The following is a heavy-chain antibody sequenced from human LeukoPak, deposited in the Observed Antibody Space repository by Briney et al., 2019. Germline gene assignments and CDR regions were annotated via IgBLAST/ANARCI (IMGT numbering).Heavy chain of an antibody. V-gene: IGHV3-23*01. CDR2: ISGSGGST. D-gene: IGHD6-6*01. Sequence: PGGSLRLSCAASGFTFSSYAMSWVRQAPGKGLEWVSAISGSGGSTYYADSVKGRFTVSRDNSKNTLYLQMNSLRAEDTAVYYCAKDGLSSSQIPYYFDYWGQGTLVTVSS. CDR3: AKDGLSSSQIPYYFDY. CDR1: GFTFSSYA. J-gene: IGHJ4*02.